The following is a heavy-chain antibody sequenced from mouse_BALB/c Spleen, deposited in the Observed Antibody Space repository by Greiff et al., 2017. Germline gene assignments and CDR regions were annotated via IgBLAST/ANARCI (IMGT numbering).Heavy chain of an antibody. D-gene: IGHD2-3*01. CDR2: IRHKANGYTT. J-gene: IGHJ2*01. CDR3: ARGMIYDGYDTVDY. Sequence: EVKLVESGGGLVQPGGSLRLSCATSGFTFTDYYMSWVRQPPGKALEWMGFIRHKANGYTTEYSASVKGRFTISRDNSESILYLQMNTLRAEHSATYYCARGMIYDGYDTVDYWGQGTTLTVSS. CDR1: GFTFTDYY. V-gene: IGHV7-3*02.